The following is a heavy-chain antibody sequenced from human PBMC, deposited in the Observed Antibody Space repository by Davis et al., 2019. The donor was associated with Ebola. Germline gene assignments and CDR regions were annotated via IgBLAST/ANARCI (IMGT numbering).Heavy chain of an antibody. CDR1: EATFPSYA. CDR2: IIPLFGTA. J-gene: IGHJ5*02. V-gene: IGHV1-69*13. CDR3: ARGGGGDSSGFQSWFDP. Sequence: SVKFSCKASEATFPSYAISWVRQAPGQGLEWMGGIIPLFGTANYAQKFQDRVTITADESTSTSYMELNSLRSDDTAVYYCARGGGGDSSGFQSWFDPWGQGTLVTVSS. D-gene: IGHD3-22*01.